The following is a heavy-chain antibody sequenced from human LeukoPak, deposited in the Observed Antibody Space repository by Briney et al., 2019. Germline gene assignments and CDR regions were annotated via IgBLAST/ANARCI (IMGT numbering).Heavy chain of an antibody. V-gene: IGHV3-30-3*02. J-gene: IGHJ4*02. Sequence: LPGGSLRLSCAASGFTFSSYAMHWVRQAPGKGLEWVAVISYDGSNKYYADSVKGRFTISRDNSKNTLYLQMNSLRAEDTAVYYCAKPYYDILTGLNTASPLDYWGQGTLVTVSS. D-gene: IGHD3-9*01. CDR2: ISYDGSNK. CDR1: GFTFSSYA. CDR3: AKPYYDILTGLNTASPLDY.